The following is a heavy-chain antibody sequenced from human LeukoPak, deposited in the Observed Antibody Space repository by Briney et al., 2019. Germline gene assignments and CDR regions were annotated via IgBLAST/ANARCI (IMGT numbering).Heavy chain of an antibody. CDR3: ARGLVFYGSGSYYNCLDH. J-gene: IGHJ4*02. CDR1: GGSISSSSYY. Sequence: PSETLSLTCTVSGGSISSSSYYWGWIRQPPGKGLEWIGSIYYSGSTYYNPSLKSRVTISVDTSKNQFSLKLSSVTAADTAVYYCARGLVFYGSGSYYNCLDHWGQGTLVTVSS. CDR2: IYYSGST. V-gene: IGHV4-39*01. D-gene: IGHD3-10*01.